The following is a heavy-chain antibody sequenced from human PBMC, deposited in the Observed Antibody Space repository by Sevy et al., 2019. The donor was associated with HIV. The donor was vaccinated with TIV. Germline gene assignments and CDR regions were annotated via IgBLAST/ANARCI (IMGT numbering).Heavy chain of an antibody. CDR3: ARVTYNATVTPEGIFDY. CDR2: IYYSGST. J-gene: IGHJ4*02. Sequence: SETLSLTCTVSGGSISSGGYYWSWLRQHPGKGLEWIGYIYYSGSTYYNPSLKSRVTISVDTSKNKFSLKLSSVTAADTAVYYCARVTYNATVTPEGIFDYWGQGTLVTVSS. V-gene: IGHV4-31*03. D-gene: IGHD4-17*01. CDR1: GGSISSGGYY.